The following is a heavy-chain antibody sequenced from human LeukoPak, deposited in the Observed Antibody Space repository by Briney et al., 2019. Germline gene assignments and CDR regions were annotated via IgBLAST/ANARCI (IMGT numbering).Heavy chain of an antibody. CDR1: GYSISSGYY. CDR2: IYHSGST. J-gene: IGHJ5*02. D-gene: IGHD2-2*01. V-gene: IGHV4-38-2*02. Sequence: PSETLSLTCTVSGYSISSGYYWGWIRQPPGKGLEWIGSIYHSGSTYYNPSLKSRVTISVDTSKNQFSLKLSSVTAADTAVYYCARHVVVPAARRGTFDPWGQGTLVTVSS. CDR3: ARHVVVPAARRGTFDP.